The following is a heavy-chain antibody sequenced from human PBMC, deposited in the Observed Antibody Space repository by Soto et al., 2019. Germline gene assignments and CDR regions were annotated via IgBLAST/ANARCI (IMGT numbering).Heavy chain of an antibody. CDR1: GYTFTSYY. Sequence: ASVKVSCKASGYTFTSYYMHWVRQAPGQGLEWMGIINPSGGSTSYAQKFQGRVTMTRDTSTSTVYMELSSLRSEDTAVYYCASGSGSPHRPTLTYFDYWGQGTLVTVSS. CDR3: ASGSGSPHRPTLTYFDY. J-gene: IGHJ4*02. V-gene: IGHV1-46*01. CDR2: INPSGGST. D-gene: IGHD1-26*01.